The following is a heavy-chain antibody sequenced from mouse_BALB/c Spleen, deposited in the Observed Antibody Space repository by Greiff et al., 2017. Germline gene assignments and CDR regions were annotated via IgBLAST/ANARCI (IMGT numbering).Heavy chain of an antibody. CDR3: AREITTVLARGYYCDY. Sequence: VQLQQPGAELVMPGASVTMSCKASGYTFTDYWMHWVKQRPGQGLEWIGAIDTSDSYTSYNQKFKGKATLTVDESSSTAYMQLSSLTSEYSAVYCWAREITTVLARGYYCDYWGQGTTLTVSS. D-gene: IGHD1-1*01. J-gene: IGHJ2*01. CDR1: GYTFTDYW. V-gene: IGHV1-69*01. CDR2: IDTSDSYT.